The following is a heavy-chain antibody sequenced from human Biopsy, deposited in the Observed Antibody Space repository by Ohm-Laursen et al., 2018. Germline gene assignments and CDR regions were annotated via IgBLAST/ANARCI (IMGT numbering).Heavy chain of an antibody. CDR3: ARESALAGDFDS. D-gene: IGHD6-19*01. Sequence: TLSLTCTVSGASISNYYWSWIRQPPGKRLEWIGFIYSSGSTYYNPSLMSRVTMSVDTSKNQFSLNLTSVTAADTAVYYCARESALAGDFDSWGQGTLVTVSS. V-gene: IGHV4-59*01. J-gene: IGHJ4*02. CDR1: GASISNYY. CDR2: IYSSGST.